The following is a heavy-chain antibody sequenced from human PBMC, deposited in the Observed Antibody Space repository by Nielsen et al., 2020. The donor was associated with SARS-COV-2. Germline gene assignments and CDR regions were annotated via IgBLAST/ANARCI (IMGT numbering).Heavy chain of an antibody. J-gene: IGHJ6*02. D-gene: IGHD4-17*01. Sequence: GGSLRLSCAASGFTFSSYGMHWVRQAPGKGLEWVAVISYDGSNKYYADSVKGRFTISRDNSKNTLYLQMNSLRAEDTAVYYCAKERRTTSILIYYYYGMDVWGQGTTVTAP. CDR2: ISYDGSNK. CDR3: AKERRTTSILIYYYYGMDV. V-gene: IGHV3-30*18. CDR1: GFTFSSYG.